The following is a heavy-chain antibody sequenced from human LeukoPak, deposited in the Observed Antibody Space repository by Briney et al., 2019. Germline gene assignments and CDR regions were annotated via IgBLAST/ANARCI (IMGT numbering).Heavy chain of an antibody. D-gene: IGHD5-12*01. CDR3: VNLGYSD. Sequence: GGSLRLSCEASGFSFSAAWMTWVRQAPGKGLEWVATIKNNGSDKYYVDSVKGRFTLSRDNAKNLVYLQMNSLRVEDTAVYYCVNLGYSDGGQGTLVTVSS. V-gene: IGHV3-7*01. CDR2: IKNNGSDK. J-gene: IGHJ4*02. CDR1: GFSFSAAW.